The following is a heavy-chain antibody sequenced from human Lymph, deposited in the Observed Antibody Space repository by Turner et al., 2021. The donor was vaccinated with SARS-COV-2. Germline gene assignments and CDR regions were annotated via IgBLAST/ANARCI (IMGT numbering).Heavy chain of an antibody. V-gene: IGHV3-23*01. CDR1: GFPFSSYA. D-gene: IGHD6-6*01. CDR3: ANLYSSSAAGDP. CDR2: ISGSGGST. Sequence: EVQLLESGGGLVQPGGSLRLSCAASGFPFSSYAMSWVRQAPGKWLEWVSAISGSGGSTYYADSVKGRFTISRDNSKNTLYLQMNSLRAEDTAVYYCANLYSSSAAGDPWGQGTLVTVSS. J-gene: IGHJ5*02.